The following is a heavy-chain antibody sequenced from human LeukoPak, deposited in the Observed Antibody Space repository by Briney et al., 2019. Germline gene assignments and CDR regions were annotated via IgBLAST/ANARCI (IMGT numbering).Heavy chain of an antibody. J-gene: IGHJ4*02. CDR2: IKQDGSEK. V-gene: IGHV3-7*03. Sequence: PGGSLRLSCAASTFTFRNYWMSWVRQAPGKGLEWVANIKQDGSEKYYVDSVKGRFTISRDNAKNSLYLQMNSLRAEDTAVYYCARVHYGGDHLDYWGQGTLVTVSS. CDR1: TFTFRNYW. CDR3: ARVHYGGDHLDY. D-gene: IGHD4-23*01.